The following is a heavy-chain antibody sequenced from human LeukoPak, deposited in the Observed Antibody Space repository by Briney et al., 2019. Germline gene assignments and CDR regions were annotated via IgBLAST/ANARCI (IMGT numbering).Heavy chain of an antibody. Sequence: GGSLRLSCTGSGFTFGDYAMHWVRQAPGKGLEWVSGVTWNSGTIVYADSVKGRFTIPRDNAKKSLFLEMNSLREDDTAFYYCTKDKEGQWLGDFDYWGQGTLVTVSS. V-gene: IGHV3-9*01. CDR1: GFTFGDYA. CDR2: VTWNSGTI. CDR3: TKDKEGQWLGDFDY. J-gene: IGHJ4*02. D-gene: IGHD6-19*01.